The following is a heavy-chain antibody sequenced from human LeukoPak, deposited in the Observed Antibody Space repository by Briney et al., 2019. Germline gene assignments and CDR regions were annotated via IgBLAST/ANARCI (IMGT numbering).Heavy chain of an antibody. D-gene: IGHD4-11*01. CDR2: ISRDSDSI. CDR1: GFTFSSYS. J-gene: IGHJ3*02. V-gene: IGHV3-21*01. Sequence: GGSLRLSCAASGFTFSSYSMNWVRQAPGKGLEWVSTISRDSDSILYADSVKGRFTISRDNARNSLFLQLNSLRGDDTAVYYCARGLPYNDAFDIWGQGTVVTVSS. CDR3: ARGLPYNDAFDI.